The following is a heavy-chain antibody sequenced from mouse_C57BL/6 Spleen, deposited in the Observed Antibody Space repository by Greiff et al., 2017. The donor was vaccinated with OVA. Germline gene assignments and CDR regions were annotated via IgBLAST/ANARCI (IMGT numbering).Heavy chain of an antibody. V-gene: IGHV1-75*01. CDR1: GYTFTDYY. D-gene: IGHD1-1*01. Sequence: QVQLKESGPELVKPGASVKISCKASGYTFTDYYINWVKQRPGQGLEWIGWIFPGSGSTYYNEKFKGKATLTVDKSSSTAYMLLSSLTSEDSAVYFCARKTYYYGSSRYYFDYWGQGTTLTVSS. CDR3: ARKTYYYGSSRYYFDY. CDR2: IFPGSGST. J-gene: IGHJ2*01.